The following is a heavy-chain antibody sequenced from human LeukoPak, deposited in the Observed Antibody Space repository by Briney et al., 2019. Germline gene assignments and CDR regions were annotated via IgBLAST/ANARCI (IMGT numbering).Heavy chain of an antibody. J-gene: IGHJ3*02. D-gene: IGHD3-3*01. CDR1: GFTFTMFS. CDR2: IRGRSDTT. Sequence: PGGSLRLSCAASGFTFTMFSMNWLRQAPGKGLEWIAFIRGRSDTTYYADSVQGRFTISRDNAEDSVYLQMNSLRVEDTAVYYCARTYDFGIGLPGDAFDNWGQGTLVTVFS. CDR3: ARTYDFGIGLPGDAFDN. V-gene: IGHV3-48*01.